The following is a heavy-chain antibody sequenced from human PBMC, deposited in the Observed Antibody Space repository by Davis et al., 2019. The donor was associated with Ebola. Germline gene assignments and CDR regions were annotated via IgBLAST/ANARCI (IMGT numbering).Heavy chain of an antibody. CDR1: GFTFSSYE. D-gene: IGHD2-15*01. CDR3: ARDYCSGGSCKWRYYYGMDV. V-gene: IGHV3-48*03. J-gene: IGHJ6*02. CDR2: ISSSGSTI. Sequence: GGSLRLSCAASGFTFSSYEMNWVRQAPGKGLEWVSYISSSGSTIYYADSVKGRFTISRDNAKNSLYLQMNSLRAEDTAVYYCARDYCSGGSCKWRYYYGMDVWGQGTTVTVSS.